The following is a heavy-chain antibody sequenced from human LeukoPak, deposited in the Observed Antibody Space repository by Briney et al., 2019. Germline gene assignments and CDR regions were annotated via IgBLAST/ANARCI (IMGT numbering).Heavy chain of an antibody. CDR3: ARRKLRYFDSSRYMDV. J-gene: IGHJ6*03. CDR2: INHSGST. D-gene: IGHD3-9*01. V-gene: IGHV4-34*01. Sequence: RSSETLSLTCAVYGGSFSGYYWSWIRQPPGKGLEWIGEINHSGSTNYNPSLKSRVTISVDTSKNQFSLKLSSVTAADTAVYYCARRKLRYFDSSRYMDVWGKGTTVTISS. CDR1: GGSFSGYY.